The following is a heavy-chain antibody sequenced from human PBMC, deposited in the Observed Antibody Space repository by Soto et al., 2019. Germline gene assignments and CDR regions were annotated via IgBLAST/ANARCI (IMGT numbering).Heavy chain of an antibody. CDR2: IKSKTDGGTT. CDR1: GFTFSNAW. V-gene: IGHV3-15*07. CDR3: TTESRYRTYYDESSGYSGGYFDL. D-gene: IGHD3-22*01. Sequence: EVQLVESGGGLVKPGGSLRLSCAASGFTFSNAWMNWVRQAPGKGLEWVGRIKSKTDGGTTDYAAPVKGRFTISRDESNNTLYLQINRRKTEDTAVSDSTTESRYRTYYDESSGYSGGYFDLWGRGTLVTVSS. J-gene: IGHJ2*01.